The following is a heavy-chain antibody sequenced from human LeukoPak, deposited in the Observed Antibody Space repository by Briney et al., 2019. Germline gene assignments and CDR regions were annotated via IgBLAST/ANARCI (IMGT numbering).Heavy chain of an antibody. CDR3: AKHGTMPGPTSFDY. CDR1: GFTFSSDS. CDR2: ISSSSSYI. V-gene: IGHV3-21*06. J-gene: IGHJ4*02. Sequence: GGSLRLSCAASGFTFSSDSMNWVRQAPGKGLEWVSSISSSSSYIYYADSVKGRFTISRDNAKNSLYLQMNSLRAEDTAVYYCAKHGTMPGPTSFDYWGQGTLVTVSS. D-gene: IGHD1/OR15-1a*01.